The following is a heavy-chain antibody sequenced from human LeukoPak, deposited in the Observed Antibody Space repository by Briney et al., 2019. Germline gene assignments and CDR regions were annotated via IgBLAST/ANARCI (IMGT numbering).Heavy chain of an antibody. CDR3: ARGPIAARPGGYYYYGMDV. CDR1: GFTFSSYS. V-gene: IGHV3-48*01. CDR2: FSSSSSTI. D-gene: IGHD6-6*01. J-gene: IGHJ6*02. Sequence: GGSLRLSCAASGFTFSSYSMNWVRQAPGKGLEWVSYFSSSSSTIYYADSVKGRFTISRDNAKNSLYLQMNSLRAEDTAVYYCARGPIAARPGGYYYYGMDVWGQGTTVTVSS.